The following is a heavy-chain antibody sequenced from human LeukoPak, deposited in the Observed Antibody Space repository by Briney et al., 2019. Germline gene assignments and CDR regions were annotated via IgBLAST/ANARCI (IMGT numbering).Heavy chain of an antibody. CDR3: ARGIYSSGSRSFDY. V-gene: IGHV3-11*01. Sequence: GSLRLSCAASGFTFSDYYMSWIRQAPGKGLEWVSYISSSAGTIYYADSVKGRFTISRDNAKNSVYLQMNSLRAEDTAVYYCARGIYSSGSRSFDYWGQGTLVTVSS. CDR2: ISSSAGTI. D-gene: IGHD5-18*01. J-gene: IGHJ4*02. CDR1: GFTFSDYY.